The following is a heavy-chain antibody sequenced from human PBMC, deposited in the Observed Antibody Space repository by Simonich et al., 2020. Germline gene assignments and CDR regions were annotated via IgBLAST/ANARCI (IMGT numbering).Heavy chain of an antibody. Sequence: QVPLVQSGAEVQKHGASVKVSCQASGYIFTGYYMHWVRQAPVQGLEWQELINPHSGGTNYAQKFQGRGTMTRETSISTAYMELSRLRSDDTAVYYCARGPRWTGDDAFDIWGQGTMVTVSS. CDR3: ARGPRWTGDDAFDI. CDR2: INPHSGGT. CDR1: GYIFTGYY. V-gene: IGHV1-2*02. J-gene: IGHJ3*02. D-gene: IGHD7-27*01.